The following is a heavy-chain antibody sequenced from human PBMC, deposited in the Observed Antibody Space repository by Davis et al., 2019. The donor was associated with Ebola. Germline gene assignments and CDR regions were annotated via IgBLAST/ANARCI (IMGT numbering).Heavy chain of an antibody. CDR2: IHYSGST. CDR1: GASIRGYY. CDR3: ARGIAARYYYYYMDV. Sequence: SETLSLTCTVSGASIRGYYWSWIRQPPGKGLEWIGYIHYSGSTNNNPSLKSRVTISADTSKNQFSLKLSSVTAADTAVYYCARGIAARYYYYYMDVWGKGTTVTVSS. D-gene: IGHD6-6*01. J-gene: IGHJ6*03. V-gene: IGHV4-59*01.